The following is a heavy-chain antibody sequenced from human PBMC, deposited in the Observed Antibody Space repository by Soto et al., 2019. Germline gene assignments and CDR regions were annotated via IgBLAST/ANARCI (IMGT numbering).Heavy chain of an antibody. J-gene: IGHJ3*02. CDR3: ARDNYGSSGYYYGAFHI. D-gene: IGHD3-22*01. CDR1: GGSISSGGHY. V-gene: IGHV4-31*03. CDR2: IFYSGST. Sequence: SETLSLTCTVSGGSISSGGHYWSWFRQHPGKGLEWIGCIFYSGSTYYNPSLKSRVTISVDTSKNQFSLKLTSVTAADTAVYFFARDNYGSSGYYYGAFHIWGQGTMVTVS.